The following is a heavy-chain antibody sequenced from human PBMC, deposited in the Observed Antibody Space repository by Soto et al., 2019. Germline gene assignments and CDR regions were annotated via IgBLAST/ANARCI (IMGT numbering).Heavy chain of an antibody. Sequence: QVQLQQWGAGLLKPSETLSLTCAVYGGSFSGYYWSWIRQPPGKGLEWIGEVNDSGSTNYNPSLKSRVTISVDTSKNQSSLKLSSVTAADKAVYYCARSVILWYGELSRRGDPCYYMDGWGKGTRVTVPS. CDR3: ARSVILWYGELSRRGDPCYYMDG. CDR1: GGSFSGYY. V-gene: IGHV4-34*01. D-gene: IGHD3-10*01. CDR2: VNDSGST. J-gene: IGHJ6*03.